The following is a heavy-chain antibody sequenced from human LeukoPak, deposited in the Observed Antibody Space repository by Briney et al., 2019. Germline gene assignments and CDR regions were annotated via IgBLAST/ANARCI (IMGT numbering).Heavy chain of an antibody. V-gene: IGHV1-69*05. J-gene: IGHJ6*03. D-gene: IGHD2-21*02. CDR1: GGTFSSYA. CDR3: ARGLYYYYYMDV. Sequence: PVKVSCKASGGTFSSYAISWVRQAPGRGLEWMGGIIPIFGTANYAQKFQGRVTITTDESTSTAYMELSSLRSEDTAVYYCARGLYYYYYMDVWGKGTTVTVSS. CDR2: IIPIFGTA.